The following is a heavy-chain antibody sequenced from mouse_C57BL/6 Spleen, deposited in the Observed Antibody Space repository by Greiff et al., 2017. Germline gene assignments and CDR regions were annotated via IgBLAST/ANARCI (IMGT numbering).Heavy chain of an antibody. CDR1: GYAFSSYW. J-gene: IGHJ2*01. D-gene: IGHD2-1*01. CDR3: AREGGNYEGYYFDY. Sequence: VQLQQSGAELVKPGASVKISCKASGYAFSSYWMNWVKQRPGKGLEWIGQIYPGDGDTNYNGKFKGKATMTADKSSSTAYMQLRSLTSEDSAVYVCAREGGNYEGYYFDYWGQGTTLTVSS. V-gene: IGHV1-80*01. CDR2: IYPGDGDT.